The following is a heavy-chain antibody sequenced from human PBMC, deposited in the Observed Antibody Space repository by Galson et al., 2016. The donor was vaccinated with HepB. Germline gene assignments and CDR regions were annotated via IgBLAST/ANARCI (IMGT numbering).Heavy chain of an antibody. CDR2: ITTVTGNT. Sequence: SCKASGYTFTTYGISWVRQAPGQGLEWMGWITTVTGNTNYAQKFQGRVTMTTDTSTNTAYMELRSLRSDDTAVYYCASARDYYFYSMDVWGQGTTVTVSS. CDR3: ASARDYYFYSMDV. J-gene: IGHJ6*02. V-gene: IGHV1-18*01. CDR1: GYTFTTYG.